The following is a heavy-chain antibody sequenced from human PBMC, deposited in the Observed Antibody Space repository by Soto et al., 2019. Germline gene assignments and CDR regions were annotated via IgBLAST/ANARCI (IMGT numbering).Heavy chain of an antibody. D-gene: IGHD3-22*01. CDR3: ARRGPPYDSSGYYFDY. V-gene: IGHV1-69*13. CDR1: GGTFSSYA. Sequence: ASVKVSCKASGGTFSSYAISWVRQAPGQGLEWMGGIIPIFGTANYAQKFQGRVTITADESTSTAYMELSSLRSEDTAVYYCARRGPPYDSSGYYFDYWGQGTLVTVPQ. J-gene: IGHJ4*02. CDR2: IIPIFGTA.